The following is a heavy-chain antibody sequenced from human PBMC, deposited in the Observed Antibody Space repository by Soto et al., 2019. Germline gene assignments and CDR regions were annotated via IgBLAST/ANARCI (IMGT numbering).Heavy chain of an antibody. V-gene: IGHV3-23*01. CDR3: AKSAFDFWSGYSYAVDY. Sequence: GGSLRLSCAASGFTFSNYAMGWVRQAPGKGLEWVSAISGSGDYTYYADSVKGRFTISRDNSKNTLFLQMNSLGADDTAVYYCAKSAFDFWSGYSYAVDYWGQGTLVTVS. D-gene: IGHD3-3*01. CDR1: GFTFSNYA. CDR2: ISGSGDYT. J-gene: IGHJ4*02.